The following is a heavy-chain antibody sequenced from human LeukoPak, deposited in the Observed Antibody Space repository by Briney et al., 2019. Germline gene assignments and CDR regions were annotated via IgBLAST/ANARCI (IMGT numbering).Heavy chain of an antibody. D-gene: IGHD6-19*01. J-gene: IGHJ4*02. V-gene: IGHV1-18*04. CDR2: ISAYNGNT. Sequence: GASVKVSCKASGYTFTSYGISWVRQALGQGLEWMGWISAYNGNTNYAQKLQGRVTMTTDTSTSTAYMELRSLRSDDTAVYYCASTNGYSSGWYFDYWGQGTLVTVSS. CDR3: ASTNGYSSGWYFDY. CDR1: GYTFTSYG.